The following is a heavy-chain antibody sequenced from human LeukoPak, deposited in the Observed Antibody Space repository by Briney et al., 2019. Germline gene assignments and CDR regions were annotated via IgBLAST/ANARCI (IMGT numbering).Heavy chain of an antibody. J-gene: IGHJ4*02. Sequence: KAGGSLRLSCAASGFTFSSYSMNWVRQAPGKGLEWVSSISSSSYIYYADSVKGRFTNSRDNAKNSLYLQMNSLRAEDTAVYYCARALGVGATSGYWGQGTLVTVSS. CDR1: GFTFSSYS. CDR3: ARALGVGATSGY. CDR2: ISSSSYI. V-gene: IGHV3-21*01. D-gene: IGHD1-26*01.